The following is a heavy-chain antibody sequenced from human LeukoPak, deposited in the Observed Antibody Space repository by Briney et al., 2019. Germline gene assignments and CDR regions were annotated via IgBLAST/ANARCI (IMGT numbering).Heavy chain of an antibody. CDR3: ASKWFGELLSDY. CDR2: ISGSGGST. J-gene: IGHJ4*02. D-gene: IGHD3-10*01. Sequence: GGSLRLSCAASGFTFSSYAMSWVRQAPGKGLEWVSAISGSGGSTYYADSVKGRFTISRDNSKSTLYLQMNSLRAEDTAVYYCASKWFGELLSDYWGQGTLVTVSS. CDR1: GFTFSSYA. V-gene: IGHV3-23*01.